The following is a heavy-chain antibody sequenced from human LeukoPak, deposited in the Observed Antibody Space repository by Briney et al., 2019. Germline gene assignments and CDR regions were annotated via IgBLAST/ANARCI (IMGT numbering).Heavy chain of an antibody. V-gene: IGHV1-69*13. CDR3: AKDMEAGEGWFGDLLDAFDI. CDR2: IIPIFGTA. J-gene: IGHJ3*02. Sequence: ASVKVSCKASGGTFSSYAISWVRQAPGQGLEWMGGIIPIFGTANYAQKFQGRVTITADESTSTAYMELSSLRAEDTAVYYCAKDMEAGEGWFGDLLDAFDIWGQGTMVTVSS. D-gene: IGHD3-10*01. CDR1: GGTFSSYA.